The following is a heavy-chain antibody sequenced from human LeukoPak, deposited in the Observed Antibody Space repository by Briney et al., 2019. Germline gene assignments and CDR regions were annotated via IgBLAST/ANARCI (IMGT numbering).Heavy chain of an antibody. V-gene: IGHV3-53*01. CDR3: ARGRVAAAGIDY. CDR1: GFTVRTNY. Sequence: PGGSLRLSCAASGFTVRTNYMSWVRQAPGKGLEWVSVIYSGGTTKYADSVRGRFTISRDNSKNTLYLQMNSLRAEDTAVYYCARGRVAAAGIDYWGQGTLVTVSS. CDR2: IYSGGTT. D-gene: IGHD6-13*01. J-gene: IGHJ4*02.